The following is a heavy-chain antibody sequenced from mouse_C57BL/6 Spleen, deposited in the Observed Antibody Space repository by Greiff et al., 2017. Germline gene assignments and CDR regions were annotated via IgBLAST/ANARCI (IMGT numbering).Heavy chain of an antibody. CDR3: ARGGITRVVACGYYAKDY. V-gene: IGHV1-39*01. CDR1: GYSFTDYN. Sequence: EVQLQQSGPELVKPGASVTISCKASGYSFTDYNMNWVKQSNAKSLEWIGVINPNYGTPSYNQKFKGKATLTVDQSSRTAYMQLNSLTSEDSAVDYWARGGITRVVACGYYAKDYWGQGTSVTVSS. J-gene: IGHJ4*01. CDR2: INPNYGTP. D-gene: IGHD1-1*01.